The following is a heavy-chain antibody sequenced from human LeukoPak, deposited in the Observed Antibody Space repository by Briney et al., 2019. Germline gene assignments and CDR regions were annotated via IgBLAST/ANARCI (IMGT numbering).Heavy chain of an antibody. D-gene: IGHD2-2*01. V-gene: IGHV3-21*01. J-gene: IGHJ4*02. Sequence: GGSLRLSCAAAGFIFSGNGMRWVRQAPGKGLEWVSSISSSSSYIYYADSVKGRFTISRDNAKNSLYLQMNSLRAEDTAVYYCGQLPPRVKWGQGTLVTVSS. CDR1: GFIFSGNG. CDR2: ISSSSSYI. CDR3: GQLPPRVK.